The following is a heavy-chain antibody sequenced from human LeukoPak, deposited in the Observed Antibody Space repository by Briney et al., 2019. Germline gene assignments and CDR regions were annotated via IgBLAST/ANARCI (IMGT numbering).Heavy chain of an antibody. CDR2: IYHSGST. V-gene: IGHV4-38-2*02. CDR1: GYSISSGYY. Sequence: SETLSLTCTVSGYSISSGYYWGWIRQPPGKGLEWIGSIYHSGSTYYNPSLKSRVTISVDTSKNQFSLKLSSVTAADTAVYYCARVGYYYDSSGYYPPHQNWYFDLWGRGTLVTVSS. J-gene: IGHJ2*01. CDR3: ARVGYYYDSSGYYPPHQNWYFDL. D-gene: IGHD3-22*01.